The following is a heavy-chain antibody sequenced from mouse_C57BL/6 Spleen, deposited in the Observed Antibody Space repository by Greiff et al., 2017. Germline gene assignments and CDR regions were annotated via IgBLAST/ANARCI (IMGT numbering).Heavy chain of an antibody. CDR3: ARGNYYGSSYRYFDV. V-gene: IGHV1-18*01. Sequence: VQLKESGPELVKPGASVKIPCKASGYTFTDYNMDWVKQSHGKSLEWIGDINPNNGGTIYNQKFKGKATLTVDKSSSTAYMELRSLTSEDTAVYYCARGNYYGSSYRYFDVWGTGTTVTVSS. CDR1: GYTFTDYN. CDR2: INPNNGGT. J-gene: IGHJ1*03. D-gene: IGHD1-1*01.